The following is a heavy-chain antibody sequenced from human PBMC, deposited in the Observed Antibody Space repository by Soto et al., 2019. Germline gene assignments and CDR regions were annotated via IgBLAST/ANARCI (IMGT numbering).Heavy chain of an antibody. Sequence: QVQLVESGGGVVQPGRSLRLSCAASGFTFSSYGMHWVRQAPGKGLEWVAVISYDGSNKYYADSVKGRFTISRDNSKNTLYLQMNSLRAEDTAVYYCAKDQSITMIVVAPFDYWGQGTLVTVSS. J-gene: IGHJ4*02. V-gene: IGHV3-30*18. CDR1: GFTFSSYG. CDR2: ISYDGSNK. CDR3: AKDQSITMIVVAPFDY. D-gene: IGHD3-22*01.